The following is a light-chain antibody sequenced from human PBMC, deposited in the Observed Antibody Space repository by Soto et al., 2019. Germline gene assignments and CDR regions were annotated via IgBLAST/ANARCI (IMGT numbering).Light chain of an antibody. CDR2: MTS. CDR1: QSISIL. V-gene: IGKV1-5*03. CDR3: XHYNDFSWT. J-gene: IGKJ1*01. Sequence: DIHLTQSPSTLSASVGDRVTITCRASQSISILLAWYQQKPGKAPNLLIYMTSTLETGVSSRFSGSGSGTXXXXXXXXXXXXDXXTYYCXHYNDFSWTFGQGTKVEIK.